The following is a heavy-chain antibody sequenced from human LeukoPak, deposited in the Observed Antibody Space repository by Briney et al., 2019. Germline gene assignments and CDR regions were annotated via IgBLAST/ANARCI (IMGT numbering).Heavy chain of an antibody. V-gene: IGHV4-4*07. CDR2: SYTSGST. D-gene: IGHD3-10*01. CDR1: GGSISSYY. Sequence: SETLSLTCTVSGGSISSYYWSWIRQPAGKGLEWIGRSYTSGSTNYNPSLKSRVTISVDTSKNQFSLKLSSVTAADTAVYYCARGRLGYYGSGPPGFDPWGQGTLVTVSS. CDR3: ARGRLGYYGSGPPGFDP. J-gene: IGHJ5*02.